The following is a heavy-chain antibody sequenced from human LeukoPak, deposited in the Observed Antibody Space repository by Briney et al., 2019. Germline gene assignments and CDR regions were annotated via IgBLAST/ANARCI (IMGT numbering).Heavy chain of an antibody. CDR2: IVPIFGTA. J-gene: IGHJ4*02. CDR1: GYTFTSYA. D-gene: IGHD3-22*01. V-gene: IGHV1-69*13. Sequence: SVKVSCKASGYTFTSYAISWVRQAPGQGLEWMGGIVPIFGTANYAQKFQGRVTITADESTSTAYMELSSLRSEDTAVYYCAREVYDSSGYYYWGQGTLVTVSS. CDR3: AREVYDSSGYYY.